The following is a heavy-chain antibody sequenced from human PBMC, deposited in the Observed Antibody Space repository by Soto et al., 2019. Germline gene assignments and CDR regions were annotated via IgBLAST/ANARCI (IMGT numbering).Heavy chain of an antibody. D-gene: IGHD3-22*01. Sequence: GGSLRLSCAASGFTFSSYAMHWVRQAPGKGLEWVAVITYDGSNKYYADSVKGRFTISRDNSKNTLYLQMNSLRAEDTAVYYCASPYYYDSSGYYQYYYYYGMDVWGQGTTVTVSS. CDR1: GFTFSSYA. CDR2: ITYDGSNK. CDR3: ASPYYYDSSGYYQYYYYYGMDV. J-gene: IGHJ6*02. V-gene: IGHV3-30-3*01.